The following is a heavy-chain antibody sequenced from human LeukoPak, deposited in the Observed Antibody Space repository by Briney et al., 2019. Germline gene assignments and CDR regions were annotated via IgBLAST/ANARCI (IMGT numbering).Heavy chain of an antibody. CDR2: IKQDGSEK. Sequence: GGSLRLSCAAAGFTVSNVWMSWVRQAPGNGLEWVANIKQDGSEKNYVDSVKGRFTISRDNAKNSLYLQMNSLRVEDTAVYYCGRYGQVPIDWGQGTLVTVSS. CDR3: GRYGQVPID. D-gene: IGHD3-10*01. CDR1: GFTVSNVW. V-gene: IGHV3-7*03. J-gene: IGHJ4*02.